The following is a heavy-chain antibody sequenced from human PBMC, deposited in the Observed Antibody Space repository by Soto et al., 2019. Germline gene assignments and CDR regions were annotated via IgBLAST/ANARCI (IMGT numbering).Heavy chain of an antibody. CDR2: IYYSGST. Sequence: SETLSLTCTVSGGSISSSSYYWGWIRQPPGKGLEWIGSIYYSGSTYYNPSLKSRVTISVDTSKNQFSLKLSSVTAADTAVYYCASRPAMADLGAFDIWGQGTMVTVSS. CDR1: GGSISSSSYY. CDR3: ASRPAMADLGAFDI. V-gene: IGHV4-39*01. D-gene: IGHD5-18*01. J-gene: IGHJ3*02.